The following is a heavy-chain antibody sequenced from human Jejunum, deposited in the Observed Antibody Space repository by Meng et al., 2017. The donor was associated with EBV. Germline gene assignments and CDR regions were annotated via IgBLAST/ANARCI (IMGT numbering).Heavy chain of an antibody. CDR3: ARGSHYTWDV. V-gene: IGHV4-4*02. J-gene: IGHJ4*02. CDR1: GDSIISTDTW. Sequence: QVQVQESGPGLVKPSGTLPLTCGVSGDSIISTDTWWSWVRQPPGKGLEWIGEIFHAGNTNYNPSLKSQVTMSVDTSKNQFSLNLSSVTAADSAVYYCARGSHYTWDVWGQGTLVTVSS. D-gene: IGHD3-16*01. CDR2: IFHAGNT.